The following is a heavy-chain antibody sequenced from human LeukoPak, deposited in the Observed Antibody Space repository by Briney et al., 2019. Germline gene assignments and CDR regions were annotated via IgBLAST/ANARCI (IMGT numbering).Heavy chain of an antibody. D-gene: IGHD5-18*01. CDR1: GFTFSSYG. CDR2: ISYEGSNK. Sequence: GRSLRLSCAASGFTFSSYGMHWVRQAPGKGLEWVAVISYEGSNKYYADSVKGRFTISRDNSKNTLYLQMNSLRAEDTAVYYCAKDTVDTAMDTYYFDYWGQGTLVTVSS. CDR3: AKDTVDTAMDTYYFDY. V-gene: IGHV3-30*18. J-gene: IGHJ4*02.